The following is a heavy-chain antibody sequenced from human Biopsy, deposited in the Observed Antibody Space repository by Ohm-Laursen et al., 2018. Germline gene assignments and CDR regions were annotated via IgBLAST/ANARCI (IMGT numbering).Heavy chain of an antibody. CDR1: GFTFSNYA. CDR3: AKTLGDSYGSRYFDY. D-gene: IGHD5-18*01. V-gene: IGHV3-23*01. Sequence: SLRLSCAASGFTFSNYAMSWVRQAPGKGLEWVSTITSSGGSTYFADSVKGRFTISRDNSKNRLYLQMNSLRAEDTAVYYCAKTLGDSYGSRYFDYWGQGTLVTVSS. J-gene: IGHJ4*02. CDR2: ITSSGGST.